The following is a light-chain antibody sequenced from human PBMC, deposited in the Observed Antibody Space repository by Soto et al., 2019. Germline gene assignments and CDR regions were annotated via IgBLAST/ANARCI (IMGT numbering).Light chain of an antibody. CDR2: DTS. J-gene: IGKJ3*01. V-gene: IGKV3-11*01. CDR1: QSVSSD. CDR3: QHRGNWPPIFT. Sequence: EIVLTQSPVTLSLSPGERATLSCRASQSVSSDLVWYQQKPGQAPRLLIYDTSNRATGIPARFSGSGSGTDFILTISSLEPEDFAVYYCQHRGNWPPIFTFGPGTKVDVK.